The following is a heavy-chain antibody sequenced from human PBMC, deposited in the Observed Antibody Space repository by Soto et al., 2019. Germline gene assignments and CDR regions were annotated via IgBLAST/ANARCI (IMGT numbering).Heavy chain of an antibody. J-gene: IGHJ4*02. CDR1: GGSISSYY. Sequence: SXTLSLTCTVSGGSISSYYWNWIRQPPGKGLEWIGYIYYSGSTNYNPSLKSRVTISVDTSKNQFSLKLSSVTAADTAVYYCARAEGLVEMATTWGQGTLVTVSS. CDR2: IYYSGST. D-gene: IGHD5-12*01. V-gene: IGHV4-59*01. CDR3: ARAEGLVEMATT.